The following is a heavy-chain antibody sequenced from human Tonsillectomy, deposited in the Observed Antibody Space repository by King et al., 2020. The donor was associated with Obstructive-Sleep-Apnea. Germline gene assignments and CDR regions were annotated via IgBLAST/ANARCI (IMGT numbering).Heavy chain of an antibody. V-gene: IGHV1-24*01. D-gene: IGHD3-3*01. CDR3: AIGFLLLITNDFYYSGMHV. Sequence: QLVQSGAELRKPGASVKVSCKVSGYSLSKLSVHWVRQATGKGLEWMGSFDPQAGETVDAQRFQGRVIMTEDTSADTAYMELSSLRSEDTAVYYCAIGFLLLITNDFYYSGMHVWGQGSAVTFSS. CDR1: GYSLSKLS. J-gene: IGHJ6*02. CDR2: FDPQAGET.